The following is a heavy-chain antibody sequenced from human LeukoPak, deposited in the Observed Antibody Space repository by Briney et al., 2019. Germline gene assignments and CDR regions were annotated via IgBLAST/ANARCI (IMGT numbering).Heavy chain of an antibody. CDR3: ARGAARMVEMGTIISFEY. D-gene: IGHD5-24*01. Sequence: GGSLRLSCAASGFTFSSYSMNWVRQAPGKGREWVSYISGSRSTNYYADFVKGRFTISRDNSKNTLYLQMNSLRAEDTAVYYCARGAARMVEMGTIISFEYWGQGTLVTVSS. V-gene: IGHV3-48*01. J-gene: IGHJ4*02. CDR2: ISGSRSTN. CDR1: GFTFSSYS.